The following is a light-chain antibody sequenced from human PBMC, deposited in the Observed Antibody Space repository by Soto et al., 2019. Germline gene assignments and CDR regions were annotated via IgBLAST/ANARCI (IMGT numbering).Light chain of an antibody. CDR2: EVT. CDR3: SSYTNINTRAGV. J-gene: IGLJ1*01. CDR1: SGDIGSYNR. V-gene: IGLV2-14*01. Sequence: QSVLTQPASVSGSPGQSITISCTGTSGDIGSYNRVSWYQQHPGKAPKLIIYEVTDRPSGVSNRFSGSKSGNTASLTISGRQAEDEAEYYCSSYTNINTRAGVFGTGTKLTVL.